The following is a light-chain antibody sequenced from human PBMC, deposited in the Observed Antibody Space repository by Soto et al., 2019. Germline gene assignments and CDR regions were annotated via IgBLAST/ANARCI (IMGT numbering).Light chain of an antibody. J-gene: IGLJ1*01. CDR2: EVS. CDR3: NSYTTPP. CDR1: SSDVGGYNY. V-gene: IGLV2-14*01. Sequence: QSALTQPASVSGSPGQSITISCTGSSSDVGGYNYVSWYRQHPGKAPKLMIYEVSNRPSGVSNRFSGSKSGNTASLTISGLQAEDEADYYCNSYTTPPFDTGTKLTVL.